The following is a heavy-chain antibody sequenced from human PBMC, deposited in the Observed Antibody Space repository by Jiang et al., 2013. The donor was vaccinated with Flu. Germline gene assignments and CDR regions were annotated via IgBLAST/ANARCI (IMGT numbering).Heavy chain of an antibody. CDR3: ARATSEGVVPAARGIYGQYYFDY. D-gene: IGHD2-2*01. CDR1: GGSISSYY. CDR2: IYYSGST. V-gene: IGHV4-59*01. J-gene: IGHJ4*02. Sequence: GLVKPSETLSLTCTVSGGSISSYYWSWIRQPPGKGLEWIGYIYYSGSTNYNPSLKSRVTISVDTSKNQFSLKLSSVTAADTAVYYCARATSEGVVPAARGIYGQYYFDYWGQGTLVTVSS.